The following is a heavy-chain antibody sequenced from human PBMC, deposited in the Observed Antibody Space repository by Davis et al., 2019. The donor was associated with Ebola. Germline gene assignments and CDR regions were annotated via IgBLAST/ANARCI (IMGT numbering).Heavy chain of an antibody. Sequence: GESLKISCAASGFTFSSYSMNWVRQAPGKGLEWVSYISSSSSTIYYADSVKGRFTISRDNAKNSLYLQMNSLRAEDTAVYYCARDDDYGGNGGFDYWGQGTLVTVSS. J-gene: IGHJ4*02. D-gene: IGHD4-23*01. CDR2: ISSSSSTI. CDR1: GFTFSSYS. V-gene: IGHV3-48*04. CDR3: ARDDDYGGNGGFDY.